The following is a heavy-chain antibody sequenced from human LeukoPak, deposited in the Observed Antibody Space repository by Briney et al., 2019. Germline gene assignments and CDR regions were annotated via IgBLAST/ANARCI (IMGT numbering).Heavy chain of an antibody. Sequence: ASVKVSCKASGYTFTSYGISWVRQAPGQGLEWMGWISAYNGNTNYAQKFQGRVTMTRDTSISTAYMELSRLRSDDTAVNYCARGVYSSGWYDRVDYYYYMDVWGKGTMVTISS. V-gene: IGHV1-18*01. CDR3: ARGVYSSGWYDRVDYYYYMDV. CDR1: GYTFTSYG. CDR2: ISAYNGNT. J-gene: IGHJ6*03. D-gene: IGHD6-19*01.